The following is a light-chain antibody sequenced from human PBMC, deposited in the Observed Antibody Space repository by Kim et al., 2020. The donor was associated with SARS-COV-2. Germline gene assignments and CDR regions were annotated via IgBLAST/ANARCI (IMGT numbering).Light chain of an antibody. J-gene: IGLJ2*01. CDR3: AAWDDSLNGVV. V-gene: IGLV1-44*01. Sequence: GQRVTISCSGSSSNIGSKTVNWYRQLPGTAPKLLIYSNNQRPSGVPDRFSGSKSGTSASLAISGLQSEDEADYYCAAWDDSLNGVVFGGGTQLTVL. CDR2: SNN. CDR1: SSNIGSKT.